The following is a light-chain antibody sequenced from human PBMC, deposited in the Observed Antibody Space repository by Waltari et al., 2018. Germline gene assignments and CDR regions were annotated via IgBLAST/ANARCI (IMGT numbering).Light chain of an antibody. CDR2: KAS. V-gene: IGKV1-5*03. J-gene: IGKJ3*01. Sequence: DLQMTQSPSTLSASVGDRVTITCRASQSISSGLDWYQQKPGKAPKLLIYKASSLESGVPSRFSGSGSGTEFTLTISSLQPDDFATYYCQQYNSYSLFGPGTKVDIK. CDR1: QSISSG. CDR3: QQYNSYSL.